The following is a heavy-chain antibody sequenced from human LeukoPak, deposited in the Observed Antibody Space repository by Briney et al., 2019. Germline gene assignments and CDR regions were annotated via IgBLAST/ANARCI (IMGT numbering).Heavy chain of an antibody. CDR2: IIPIFGTA. V-gene: IGHV1-69*13. CDR3: ARDIGGYDYY. J-gene: IGHJ4*02. CDR1: GGTFSSYA. D-gene: IGHD5-12*01. Sequence: SVKVSCKASGGTFSSYAISWVRQAPGQGLEWMGGIIPIFGTANYAQKFQGRVTISADESTSTAYMERSSLRSEDTAVYYCARDIGGYDYYWGQGTLVTVSS.